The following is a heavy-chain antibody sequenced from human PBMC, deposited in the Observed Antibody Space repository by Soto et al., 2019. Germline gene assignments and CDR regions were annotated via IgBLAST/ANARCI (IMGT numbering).Heavy chain of an antibody. J-gene: IGHJ4*02. CDR2: ISYDGSNK. V-gene: IGHV3-30*18. Sequence: PGGSLRLSCAASGFTFSSYGMHWVRQAPGKGLEWVAVISYDGSNKYYADSVKGRFTISRDNSKNTLYLQMNSLRAEDTAVYYCAKAPAAAVYSGSFIDYWGQGTLVTVSS. D-gene: IGHD1-26*01. CDR1: GFTFSSYG. CDR3: AKAPAAAVYSGSFIDY.